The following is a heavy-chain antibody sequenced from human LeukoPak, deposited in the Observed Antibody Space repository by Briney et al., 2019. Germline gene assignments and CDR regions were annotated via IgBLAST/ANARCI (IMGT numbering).Heavy chain of an antibody. D-gene: IGHD2/OR15-2a*01. CDR1: GNYW. Sequence: GGSLRLSCAASGNYWAHWVRQAPGKGLVWVSHINSDGSWTSYADSVKGRFTISKDNAKNTVYLQMNSLRAEDTAVYYCVSFYETYWGRGTLVTVSS. CDR2: INSDGSWT. CDR3: VSFYETY. J-gene: IGHJ4*02. V-gene: IGHV3-74*01.